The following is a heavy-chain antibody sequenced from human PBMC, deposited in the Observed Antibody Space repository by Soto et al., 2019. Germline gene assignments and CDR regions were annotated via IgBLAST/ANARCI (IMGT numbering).Heavy chain of an antibody. D-gene: IGHD2-21*02. CDR2: LYTADST. Sequence: EVQLVESGGGLIQPGGSLRLSCIASGFNVDNVYMSWVRQASGKGLEWVSVLYTADSTNYADSVKGRFTISRDSSKNTVYLQMDSLRAGDTAVYYCARGMGAAWVTPLSHWGQGTLVIVSS. CDR3: ARGMGAAWVTPLSH. V-gene: IGHV3-53*01. J-gene: IGHJ4*02. CDR1: GFNVDNVY.